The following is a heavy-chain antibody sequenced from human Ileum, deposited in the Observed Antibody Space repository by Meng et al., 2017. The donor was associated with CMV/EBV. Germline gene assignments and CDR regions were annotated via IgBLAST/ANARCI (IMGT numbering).Heavy chain of an antibody. CDR1: DESSSSYF. V-gene: IGHV4-34*01. Sequence: QLHPHTWGAGPLTPTETLSFPCGVYDESSSSYFWTWIRQPPGKGLEWIGEIFHVGGTSYNPSLEGRATISVDTSKKQFSLKLSSVTAADTAVYYCARGTSQAWELLHYWGQGTLVTVSS. J-gene: IGHJ4*02. CDR2: IFHVGGT. D-gene: IGHD2-15*01. CDR3: ARGTSQAWELLHY.